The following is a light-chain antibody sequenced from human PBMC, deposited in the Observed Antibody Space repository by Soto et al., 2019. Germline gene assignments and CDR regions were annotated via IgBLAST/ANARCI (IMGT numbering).Light chain of an antibody. CDR3: CSYAGSSTFALYV. CDR1: SSDVGRYNL. Sequence: QSALTQPASVSGSRGQSITISCTGTSSDVGRYNLVSWYQQHPGKAPKLMIYEGSKRPSGVSNRFSGSKSGNTASLTISGLQAEDEADYYCCSYAGSSTFALYVFGTGTKVTVL. J-gene: IGLJ1*01. CDR2: EGS. V-gene: IGLV2-23*03.